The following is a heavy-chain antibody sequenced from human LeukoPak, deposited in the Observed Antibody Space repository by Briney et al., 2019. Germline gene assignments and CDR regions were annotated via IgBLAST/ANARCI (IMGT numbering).Heavy chain of an antibody. D-gene: IGHD6-13*01. V-gene: IGHV1-8*01. CDR2: MNPNTDKT. J-gene: IGHJ4*02. CDR1: GYTFTSSD. CDR3: ARGRPGLASAGIYDF. Sequence: GASVKVSCKASGYTFTSSDINWVRQATGQGLEWMGWMNPNTDKTGFARNFQGRVTMTKNISISTAYMEVTSLTYEDTAIYYCARGRPGLASAGIYDFWGQGTLNTVSS.